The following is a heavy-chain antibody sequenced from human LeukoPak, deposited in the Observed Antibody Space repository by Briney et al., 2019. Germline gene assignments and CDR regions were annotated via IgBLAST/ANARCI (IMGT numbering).Heavy chain of an antibody. CDR2: IYYTGII. J-gene: IGHJ4*02. V-gene: IGHV4-59*08. CDR1: GGSISSYY. Sequence: PSETLSLTCSVSGGSISSYYWAWIRQPPGKGLEWIGFIYYTGIISHNPSLESRVTMSVDTYDNQFSLRLNSVSAADTAVYYRARLYSSGWRSNYYFDYWGQGTLVTVPS. CDR3: ARLYSSGWRSNYYFDY. D-gene: IGHD6-19*01.